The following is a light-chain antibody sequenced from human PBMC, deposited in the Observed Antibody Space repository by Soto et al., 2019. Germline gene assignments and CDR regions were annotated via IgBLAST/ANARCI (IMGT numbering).Light chain of an antibody. V-gene: IGKV3-11*01. Sequence: EIVLSQSPATLSLSQGERATLSCRASHSLSGYLAWYQQKPGQAPRLLIYDASNRATGIPARFSGSGSETDFTLTISSLEPEDFAVYYCQQRSNWPHSITFGQGTKVDIK. CDR2: DAS. CDR3: QQRSNWPHSIT. J-gene: IGKJ1*01. CDR1: HSLSGY.